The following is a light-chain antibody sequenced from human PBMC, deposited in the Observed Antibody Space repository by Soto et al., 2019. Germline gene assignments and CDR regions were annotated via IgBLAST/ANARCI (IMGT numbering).Light chain of an antibody. V-gene: IGKV3-15*01. J-gene: IGKJ4*01. Sequence: TVMTQSPATLAVSPGERATLSCRASQSVRNNLAWYQQKPGQAPRLLIYGASIRATGIPARFSGSGSGTEFTLTISSRQSEDFAVYYCQQYNIWPPLTFGGGTKVEIK. CDR1: QSVRNN. CDR2: GAS. CDR3: QQYNIWPPLT.